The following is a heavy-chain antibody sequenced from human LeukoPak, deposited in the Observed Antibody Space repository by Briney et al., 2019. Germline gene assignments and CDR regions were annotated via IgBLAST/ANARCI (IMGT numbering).Heavy chain of an antibody. D-gene: IGHD2-2*01. V-gene: IGHV1-24*01. Sequence: ASVTVSCKVSGYTLTELSMHWVRQAPGKGREGVGGFDPEDGETIYAQKFQGRVTMTEDTSTDTAYMELSSLRSEDTAVYYCATYQLLMGFDYRGQGTLVTVSS. CDR2: FDPEDGET. CDR3: ATYQLLMGFDY. J-gene: IGHJ4*02. CDR1: GYTLTELS.